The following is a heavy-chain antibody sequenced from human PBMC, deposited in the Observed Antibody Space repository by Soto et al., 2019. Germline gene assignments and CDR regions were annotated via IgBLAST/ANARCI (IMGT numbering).Heavy chain of an antibody. CDR1: GGSINSYW. D-gene: IGHD3-3*01. CDR2: VYSSGTT. CDR3: ERGGVVILFDY. J-gene: IGHJ4*02. Sequence: PSETLSLTCSVSGGSINSYWWSWIRQPAGKGLEWIGRVYSSGTTDYNPSLNSRATLSVETSKNQFSLKLSSVTAADTAVYYCERGGVVILFDYWGQGTLVTVSS. V-gene: IGHV4-4*07.